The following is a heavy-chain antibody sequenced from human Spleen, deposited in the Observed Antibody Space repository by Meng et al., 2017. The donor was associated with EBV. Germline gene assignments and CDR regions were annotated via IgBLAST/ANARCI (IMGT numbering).Heavy chain of an antibody. CDR3: TSEGATTADY. J-gene: IGHJ4*02. D-gene: IGHD1-26*01. Sequence: EVPLVESGGGLVQPGGSLRLSCAASGFTFRSHWMHWVRQDPGKGLVWVSRINHDGSSTAYADSVKGRFTISRDNTKNTLYLQMSGLRAEDTALYYCTSEGATTADYWGQGTLVTVSS. CDR2: INHDGSST. CDR1: GFTFRSHW. V-gene: IGHV3-74*01.